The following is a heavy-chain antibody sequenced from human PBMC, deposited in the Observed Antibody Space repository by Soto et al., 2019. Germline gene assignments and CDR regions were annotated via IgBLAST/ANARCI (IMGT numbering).Heavy chain of an antibody. CDR1: GGTFSSYS. D-gene: IGHD3-22*01. CDR2: IIPIFGTA. Sequence: GASVKVSCKASGGTFSSYSISWVRQAPGQGLEWMGGIIPIFGTANYAQKFQGRVTITVDESTSTAYMELSSLRSEDTAVYYCARDYYYDSSGYYFDYWGQGTLVTVSS. CDR3: ARDYYYDSSGYYFDY. J-gene: IGHJ4*02. V-gene: IGHV1-69*13.